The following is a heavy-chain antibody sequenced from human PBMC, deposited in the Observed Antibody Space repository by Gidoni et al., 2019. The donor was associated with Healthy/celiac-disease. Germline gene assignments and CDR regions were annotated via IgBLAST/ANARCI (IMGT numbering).Heavy chain of an antibody. D-gene: IGHD3-9*01. Sequence: QVQLQESGPGLVKPSETLSLPCTVSAGSIRRYYWSSLRQPPGKGLEWIGYIYYSGSTNYNPSLKSRVTISVDTSKNQFSLKLSSVTAADTAVYYCARDGMGHYDILTGYYIPTAFDYWGQGTLVTVSS. CDR2: IYYSGST. J-gene: IGHJ4*02. V-gene: IGHV4-59*01. CDR3: ARDGMGHYDILTGYYIPTAFDY. CDR1: AGSIRRYY.